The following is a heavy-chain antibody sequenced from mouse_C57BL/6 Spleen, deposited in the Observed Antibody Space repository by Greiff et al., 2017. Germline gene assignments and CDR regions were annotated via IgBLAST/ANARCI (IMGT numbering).Heavy chain of an antibody. CDR3: ARRDYEYYGRSLDY. CDR1: GYTFTSYW. D-gene: IGHD1-1*01. CDR2: INPSSGYT. V-gene: IGHV1-7*01. Sequence: QVQLQQSGAELAKPGASVKLSCKASGYTFTSYWMHWVKQRPGQGLEWIGYINPSSGYTKYNQKFKDKATLTADTSSSTAYMQLSSLTYEDSAVYYCARRDYEYYGRSLDYWGQGTTLTVAS. J-gene: IGHJ2*01.